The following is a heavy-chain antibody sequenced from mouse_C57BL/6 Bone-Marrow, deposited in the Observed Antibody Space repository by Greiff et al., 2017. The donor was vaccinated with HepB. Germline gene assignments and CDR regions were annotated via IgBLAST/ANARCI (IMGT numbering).Heavy chain of an antibody. Sequence: VMLVEPGAELARPGASVKLSCKASGYTFTSYGISWVKQRTGQGLEWIGEIYPRSGNTYYNEKFKGKATLTADKSSSTAYMELRSLTSEDSAVYFCARHYGSSHDYWGQGTTLTVSS. V-gene: IGHV1-81*01. CDR2: IYPRSGNT. D-gene: IGHD1-1*01. CDR1: GYTFTSYG. CDR3: ARHYGSSHDY. J-gene: IGHJ2*01.